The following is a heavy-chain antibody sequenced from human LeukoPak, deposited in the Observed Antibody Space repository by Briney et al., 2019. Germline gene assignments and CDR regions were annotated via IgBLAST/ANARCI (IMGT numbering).Heavy chain of an antibody. D-gene: IGHD2-8*01. CDR1: GGSVSSGSYY. CDR2: IYYSGST. J-gene: IGHJ3*02. CDR3: ARLYDSFRAFDI. Sequence: SETLSLTCTVSGGSVSSGSYYWSWIRQHPGKGLEWIGYIYYSGSTYYNPSLKSRVTISVDTSKNQFSLKLNSVTAADTAVYYCARLYDSFRAFDIWGQGTIITVSS. V-gene: IGHV4-31*03.